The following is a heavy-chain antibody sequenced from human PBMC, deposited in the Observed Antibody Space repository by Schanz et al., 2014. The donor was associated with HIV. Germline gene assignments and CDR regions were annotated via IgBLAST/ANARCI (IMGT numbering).Heavy chain of an antibody. CDR3: ARTLPPRRFRGVIFWFWFDP. CDR1: GGSFSGYY. V-gene: IGHV4-34*01. D-gene: IGHD3-10*01. J-gene: IGHJ5*02. CDR2: ISHTGIT. Sequence: QVRLQQWGAGLLKSSETLSLTCAVYGGSFSGYYWSWIRQSPEKGLEWIGDISHTGITNYNPSLERRLNISAETSTTHFSRGLTSVTAADTALYYCARTLPPRRFRGVIFWFWFDPWGQGTQVTVSS.